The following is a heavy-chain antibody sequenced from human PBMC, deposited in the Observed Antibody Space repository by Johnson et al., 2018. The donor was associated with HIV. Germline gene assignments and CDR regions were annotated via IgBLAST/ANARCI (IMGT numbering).Heavy chain of an antibody. CDR3: ARARAKVVAGLDAFDI. CDR2: IRYDGSNK. CDR1: GFTFSTYA. V-gene: IGHV3-33*08. Sequence: QMQLVESGGGVVQPGRSLRLSCAASGFTFSTYALHWVRQAPGKGLEWVAFIRYDGSNKYYADSVKGRFTISRDNSKNTLYLQMNSLRAEDTAVYYCARARAKVVAGLDAFDIWGQGTMVTVSS. D-gene: IGHD6-19*01. J-gene: IGHJ3*02.